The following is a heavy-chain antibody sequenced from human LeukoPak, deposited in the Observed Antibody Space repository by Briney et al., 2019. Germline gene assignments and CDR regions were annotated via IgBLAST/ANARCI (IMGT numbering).Heavy chain of an antibody. V-gene: IGHV1-18*01. CDR2: ISAYNGNT. Sequence: GASVKVSCKASGYTFTSYGISWVRQAPGQGLEWMGWISAYNGNTNYAQKPQGRVTMTTDTSTSTAYMELRSLRSDDTAVYYCARHPYYYDSSGYPLQYFDYWGQGTLVTVSS. CDR3: ARHPYYYDSSGYPLQYFDY. CDR1: GYTFTSYG. J-gene: IGHJ4*02. D-gene: IGHD3-22*01.